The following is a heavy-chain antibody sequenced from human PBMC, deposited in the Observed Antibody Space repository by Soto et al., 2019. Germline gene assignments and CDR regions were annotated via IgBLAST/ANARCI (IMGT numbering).Heavy chain of an antibody. D-gene: IGHD3-3*01. J-gene: IGHJ4*02. CDR2: ISWNSGSI. Sequence: GGSLRLSCAASGFTFDDYAMHWVRQAPGKGLEWVSGISWNSGSIGYADSVKGRFTISRDNAKNSLYLQMNSLRAEDTALYYCAKDSVRLIFGVVINYFDYWGQGTLVTVSS. V-gene: IGHV3-9*01. CDR1: GFTFDDYA. CDR3: AKDSVRLIFGVVINYFDY.